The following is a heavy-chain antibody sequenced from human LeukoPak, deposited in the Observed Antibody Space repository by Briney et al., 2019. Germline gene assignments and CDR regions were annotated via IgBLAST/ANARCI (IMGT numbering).Heavy chain of an antibody. Sequence: GGSLRLSCAASGFTFSSSPMSWVRQVPGKGLEWVSGISGSGGDTYYADSVKGRFTISRDNAKNSLYLQMNSLRAEDTAVYYCARRSSWNLYYFDYWGQGTLVTVSS. CDR1: GFTFSSSP. J-gene: IGHJ4*02. V-gene: IGHV3-23*01. CDR2: ISGSGGDT. CDR3: ARRSSWNLYYFDY. D-gene: IGHD6-13*01.